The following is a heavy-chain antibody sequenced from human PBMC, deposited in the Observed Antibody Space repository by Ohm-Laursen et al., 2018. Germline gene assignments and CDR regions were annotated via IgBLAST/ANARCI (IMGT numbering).Heavy chain of an antibody. D-gene: IGHD1-7*01. V-gene: IGHV1-8*01. CDR2: MNPKNDDT. Sequence: ASVKVSCKTSGYTFINYDIHWVRQASGQGLEWMGWMNPKNDDTGYAHKFQGRVTMSRNTSISTANLEMTSLRSEDTAVYYCSRGRLSGTRRALDIWGQGTLVTVSS. CDR1: GYTFINYD. J-gene: IGHJ3*02. CDR3: SRGRLSGTRRALDI.